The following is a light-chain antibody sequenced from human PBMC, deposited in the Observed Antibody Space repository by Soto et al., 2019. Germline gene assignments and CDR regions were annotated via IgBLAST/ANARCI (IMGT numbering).Light chain of an antibody. CDR2: EVS. CDR3: SLYTSSSTFNYV. J-gene: IGLJ1*01. Sequence: QSALTQPPSVSGSPGQSVTISCTGTSSDVGSYNRVSWYQQPPGTAPKLMIYEVSNRPSGVPDRFSGSKSGNTASLTISGLQAEDEADYYCSLYTSSSTFNYVFGSGTKSPS. V-gene: IGLV2-18*01. CDR1: SSDVGSYNR.